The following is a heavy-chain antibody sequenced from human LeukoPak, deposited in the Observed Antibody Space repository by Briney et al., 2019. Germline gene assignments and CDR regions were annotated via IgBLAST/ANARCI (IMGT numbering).Heavy chain of an antibody. V-gene: IGHV3-23*01. CDR3: AGRNSSEDY. J-gene: IGHJ4*02. CDR1: GFTFSSYS. Sequence: PGGSLRLSCAASGFTFSSYSMNWVRQASGKGLEWVSIISGTGDITSYADSVEGRFTISRDNSKNTLYLQMNSLRAEDTALYYCAGRNSSEDYWGQGTLVTVSS. D-gene: IGHD2/OR15-2a*01. CDR2: ISGTGDIT.